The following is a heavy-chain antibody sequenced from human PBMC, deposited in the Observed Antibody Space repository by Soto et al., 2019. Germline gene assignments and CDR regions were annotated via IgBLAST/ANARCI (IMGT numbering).Heavy chain of an antibody. V-gene: IGHV3-21*01. J-gene: IGHJ6*02. CDR2: ISSSSTFI. D-gene: IGHD1-1*01. CDR1: GFTFNSYS. Sequence: GGSLRLSCAASGFTFNSYSMNWVRQAPGKGLEWVSSISSSSTFIYDADSVKGRFSISRDNAKNSLFLQMNSLRAEDTAVYFCERGRTTGYSYYGMDVWGQGTKVTVYS. CDR3: ERGRTTGYSYYGMDV.